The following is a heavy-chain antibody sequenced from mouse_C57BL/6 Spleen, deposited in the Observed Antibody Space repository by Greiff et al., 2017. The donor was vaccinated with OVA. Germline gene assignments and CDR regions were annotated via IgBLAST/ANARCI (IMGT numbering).Heavy chain of an antibody. CDR1: GFNIKDDC. CDR2: IDPDNGDT. D-gene: IGHD1-1*01. V-gene: IGHV14-4*01. CDR3: TRYYYGSSYAWFAY. Sequence: EVQLQQSGAELVRPGASVKLSCTASGFNIKDDCMHWVKQRPEQGLEWIGWIDPDNGDTDYAAKFQGKATIPADTSSNTAYLQLSSLTSEDTAVYDCTRYYYGSSYAWFAYWGQGTLVTVSA. J-gene: IGHJ3*01.